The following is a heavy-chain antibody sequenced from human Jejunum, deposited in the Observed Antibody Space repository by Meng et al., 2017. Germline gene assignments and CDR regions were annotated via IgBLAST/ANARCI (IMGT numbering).Heavy chain of an antibody. V-gene: IGHV4-61*08. D-gene: IGHD7-27*01. CDR2: AST. Sequence: QGQLQGSGPGLVRPSATPSLTCAVSGGSVSSSGYQWGWIRQPPGKGLEWIGYASTNYNPSLKSRVTISVDTSKNQFSLKLTSVTAADTAVYYCARDHWGSLDYWGQGVLVTVSS. CDR3: ARDHWGSLDY. CDR1: GGSVSSSGYQ. J-gene: IGHJ4*02.